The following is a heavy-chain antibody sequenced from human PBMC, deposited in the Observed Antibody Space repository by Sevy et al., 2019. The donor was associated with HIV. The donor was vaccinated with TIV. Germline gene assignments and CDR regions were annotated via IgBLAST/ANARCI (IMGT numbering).Heavy chain of an antibody. J-gene: IGHJ4*02. CDR2: ISYDGSNK. CDR1: GFTFSSYA. Sequence: GGSLRLSCAASGFTFSSYAMHWVRQAPGKGLEWVAVISYDGSNKYYADSVKGRFTISRDNSKNTLYLQMNSLRAEDTAVDYCARDLLFAWHYYYDSSGYPFDYWGQGTLVTVSS. V-gene: IGHV3-30*04. D-gene: IGHD3-22*01. CDR3: ARDLLFAWHYYYDSSGYPFDY.